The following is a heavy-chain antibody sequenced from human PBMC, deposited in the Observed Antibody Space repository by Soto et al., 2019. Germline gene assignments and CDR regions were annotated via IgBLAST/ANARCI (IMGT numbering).Heavy chain of an antibody. D-gene: IGHD1-1*01. CDR3: VRDELERRVAAFDI. CDR1: GFTFSSYS. CDR2: ISSSSSYI. J-gene: IGHJ3*02. V-gene: IGHV3-21*01. Sequence: GGSLRLSCAASGFTFSSYSMNWVRQAPGKGLEWVSSISSSSSYIYYADSVKGRFTISRDNAKNSLYLQMNSLRAEDTAVYYCVRDELERRVAAFDIWGQGTMVTVSS.